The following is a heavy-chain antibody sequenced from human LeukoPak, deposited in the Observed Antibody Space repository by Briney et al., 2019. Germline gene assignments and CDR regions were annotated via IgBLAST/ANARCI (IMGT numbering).Heavy chain of an antibody. J-gene: IGHJ3*02. CDR1: GFTFDDYA. CDR2: ISGDGTNT. CDR3: AKIHSRSSVWGAFDI. D-gene: IGHD6-6*01. Sequence: PGGSLRLSCAASGFTFDDYAMHWVRQAPGKGLEWVSLISGDGTNTYDADSVKGRSTISRDNSKNSLYLQMNSLRTEDTAFYYCAKIHSRSSVWGAFDIWGQGTMVTVSS. V-gene: IGHV3-43*02.